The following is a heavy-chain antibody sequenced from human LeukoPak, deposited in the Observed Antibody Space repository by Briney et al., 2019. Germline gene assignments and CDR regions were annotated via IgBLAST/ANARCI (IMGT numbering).Heavy chain of an antibody. CDR1: GYMFTAYY. D-gene: IGHD3-22*01. CDR2: INPTNGGT. J-gene: IGHJ4*02. V-gene: IGHV1-2*02. Sequence: GASVHVSCKASGYMFTAYYIHWVRQAPGQGLEWMGWINPTNGGTNYAQNFQGRVTITRDTSITTAYMELSGLRSDDTAVYYCATTYYYDSTGPPRHYLDYWGQGTLVTVSS. CDR3: ATTYYYDSTGPPRHYLDY.